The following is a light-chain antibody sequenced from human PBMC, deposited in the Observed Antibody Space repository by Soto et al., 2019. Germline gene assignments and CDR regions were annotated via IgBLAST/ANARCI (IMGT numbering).Light chain of an antibody. CDR1: QSVSRY. V-gene: IGKV3-11*01. Sequence: EIALTQSPATLSLSPGERATLSCRASQSVSRYLAWYQQKPGQAPRLLIYDASSRATGIPARFSGSGSGTDFTLTISSLEPEDFAVYYCQQRGNWPSFGGGTKVDI. J-gene: IGKJ4*01. CDR2: DAS. CDR3: QQRGNWPS.